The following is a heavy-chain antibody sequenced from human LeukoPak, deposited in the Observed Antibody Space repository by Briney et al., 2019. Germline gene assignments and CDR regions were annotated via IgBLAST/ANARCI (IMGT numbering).Heavy chain of an antibody. D-gene: IGHD3-10*01. CDR1: GGSMSSYF. CDR2: IYYSGST. V-gene: IGHV4-59*08. J-gene: IGHJ3*02. CDR3: ARASGDVLLWFGANHDAFDI. Sequence: SETLSLTCTVSGGSMSSYFWSWIRQPPGKGLEWIGYIYYSGSTYYNPSLKSRVTISVDTSKNQFSLKLSSVTAADTAVYYCARASGDVLLWFGANHDAFDIWGQGTMVTVSS.